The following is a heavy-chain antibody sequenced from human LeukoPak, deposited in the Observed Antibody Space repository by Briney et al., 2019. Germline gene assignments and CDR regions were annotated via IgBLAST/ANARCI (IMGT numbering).Heavy chain of an antibody. CDR2: IRYDGSNK. J-gene: IGHJ5*02. V-gene: IGHV3-30*02. CDR1: GFTFSSYG. D-gene: IGHD1-14*01. CDR3: AKDTTPPKAGFDP. Sequence: GGSLRLSCAASGFTFSSYGMHWVRQTPGKGLEWVAFIRYDGSNKYYADSVKGRFTISRDNSKNTLYLQMNSLRAEDTAVYYCAKDTTPPKAGFDPWGQGTLVTVSS.